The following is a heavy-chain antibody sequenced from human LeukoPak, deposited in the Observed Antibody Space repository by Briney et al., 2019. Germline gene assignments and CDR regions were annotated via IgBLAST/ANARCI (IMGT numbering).Heavy chain of an antibody. D-gene: IGHD6-19*01. CDR2: IKQDGSEK. CDR1: GFTFSSYW. Sequence: GGSLRLSCAASGFTFSSYWMSWVRQAPGKGLEWVANIKQDGSEKYYVDSVKGRFTISRDNAKNSLYLQMNSLRAEDTAVYYCARQNSLIAVAGYFDYWGQGTLVTVSS. V-gene: IGHV3-7*01. J-gene: IGHJ4*02. CDR3: ARQNSLIAVAGYFDY.